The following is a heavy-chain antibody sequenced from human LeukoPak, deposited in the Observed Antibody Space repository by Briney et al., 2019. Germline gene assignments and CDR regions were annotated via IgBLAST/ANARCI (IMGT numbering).Heavy chain of an antibody. J-gene: IGHJ4*02. CDR2: IIPILGIA. Sequence: GASVKVSCKASGGTFSSYAISWVRQAPGQGLEWMGRIIPILGIANYAQKFQGRVTITADKSTSTAYMELSSLRSEDTAVYYCARVLGHPAYYFDYWGQGTLVTVSS. D-gene: IGHD3-3*02. CDR3: ARVLGHPAYYFDY. V-gene: IGHV1-69*04. CDR1: GGTFSSYA.